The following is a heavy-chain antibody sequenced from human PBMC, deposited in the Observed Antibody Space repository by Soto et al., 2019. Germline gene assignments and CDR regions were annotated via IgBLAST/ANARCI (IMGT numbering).Heavy chain of an antibody. D-gene: IGHD6-13*01. CDR2: ISYDGSNK. CDR1: GFTFRGFG. V-gene: IGHV3-30*18. J-gene: IGHJ6*02. Sequence: PGGSLRLSCTASGFTFRGFGMHWVRQAPGKGLEWVALISYDGSNKDYADSVKGRFTISRDNSKNTLNVQMNSLRVEDTAVYYCAKIIAAVGTGVGGLDVWGQGTTVTVSS. CDR3: AKIIAAVGTGVGGLDV.